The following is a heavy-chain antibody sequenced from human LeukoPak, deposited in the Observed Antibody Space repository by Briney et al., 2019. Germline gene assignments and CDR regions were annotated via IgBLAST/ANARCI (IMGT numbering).Heavy chain of an antibody. J-gene: IGHJ4*02. V-gene: IGHV3-30*18. CDR3: AKTPWTMVRGGGGYFDY. Sequence: GGSLRLSCAASGFTFSSYGMHWVRQAPGKGLGWVAVISYDGSNKNYADSVKGRFTISRDNSKNTLYLQMNSLRAEDTAVYYCAKTPWTMVRGGGGYFDYWGQGALVTVSS. D-gene: IGHD3-10*01. CDR1: GFTFSSYG. CDR2: ISYDGSNK.